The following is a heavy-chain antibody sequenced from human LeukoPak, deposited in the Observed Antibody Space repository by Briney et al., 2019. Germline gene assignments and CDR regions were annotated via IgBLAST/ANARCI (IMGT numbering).Heavy chain of an antibody. V-gene: IGHV7-4-1*02. CDR2: INTNTGNP. Sequence: GASVTVSFKASGYTFTNYAMNWVRQAPGQGLEWMGWINTNTGNPTYSQGFTGRFVFSLDTSVSTAYLQISSLKAEDTAVYYCARFITRDIVVVPAAISSYYYYYMDVWGKGTTVTVSS. CDR1: GYTFTNYA. CDR3: ARFITRDIVVVPAAISSYYYYYMDV. D-gene: IGHD2-2*01. J-gene: IGHJ6*03.